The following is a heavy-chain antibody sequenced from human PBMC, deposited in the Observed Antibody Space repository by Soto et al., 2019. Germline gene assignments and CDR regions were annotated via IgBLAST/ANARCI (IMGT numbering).Heavy chain of an antibody. Sequence: QVQLVESGGGVVQPGRSLRLSCAASGFTFSSYGMHWVSQAPGKGLEWVAVIWYDGSNKYYADSVKGRFTISRDNSKNTLYLQMNSLRAEDTAVYYCARDSSGYYSPCDYWGQGTLVTVSS. D-gene: IGHD3-22*01. V-gene: IGHV3-33*01. CDR3: ARDSSGYYSPCDY. CDR2: IWYDGSNK. CDR1: GFTFSSYG. J-gene: IGHJ4*02.